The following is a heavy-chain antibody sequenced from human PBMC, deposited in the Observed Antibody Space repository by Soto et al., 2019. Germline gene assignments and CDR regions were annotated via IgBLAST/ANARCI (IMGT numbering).Heavy chain of an antibody. CDR1: KFIFSSYA. D-gene: IGHD1-7*01. CDR3: AKETGNYGSNWFDP. CDR2: TSGSGDST. V-gene: IGHV3-23*01. J-gene: IGHJ5*02. Sequence: HPGGSLRLSCAASKFIFSSYAMSWVRQAPGKGLEWVSTTSGSGDSTYYADSVKGRFTISRDNSKNTLYLHMDSLRAEDTAFYYCAKETGNYGSNWFDPWGQGTLVTVSS.